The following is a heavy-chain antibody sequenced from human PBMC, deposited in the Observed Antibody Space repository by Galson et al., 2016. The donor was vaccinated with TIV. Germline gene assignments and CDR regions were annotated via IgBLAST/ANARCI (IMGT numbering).Heavy chain of an antibody. Sequence: QSGAEVKKPGSSVKVSCKASGHTFSTYGISWVRQAPGQGLEWMGWISAYNGDTKYSQKSQGRITMTTDTSTSTAYMELRSLRPDDSAVYYCARDQKASVNDDFWSGYSYFGDYWGQGTLVTVSS. CDR3: ARDQKASVNDDFWSGYSYFGDY. J-gene: IGHJ4*02. D-gene: IGHD3-3*01. V-gene: IGHV1-18*01. CDR1: GHTFSTYG. CDR2: ISAYNGDT.